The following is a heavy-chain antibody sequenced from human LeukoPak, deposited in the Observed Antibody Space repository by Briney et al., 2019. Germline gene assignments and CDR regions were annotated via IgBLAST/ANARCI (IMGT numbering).Heavy chain of an antibody. CDR1: GGSTSSEDYY. J-gene: IGHJ2*01. V-gene: IGHV4-61*02. Sequence: SETLSLTCTVAGGSTSSEDYYWSWIRQSVERGLEWIGRIYISGDTNYNPSLKSRVTISLDTSENQVSLKLTSVTAADTAVYYCAREDKTWGWNLDLWGRGTLVIVSS. D-gene: IGHD7-27*01. CDR3: AREDKTWGWNLDL. CDR2: IYISGDT.